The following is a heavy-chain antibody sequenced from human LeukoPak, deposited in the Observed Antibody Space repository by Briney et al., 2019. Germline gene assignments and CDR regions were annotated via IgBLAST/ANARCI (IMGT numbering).Heavy chain of an antibody. CDR2: VSGSGAIA. CDR1: GFTFNNYA. J-gene: IGHJ4*02. CDR3: AKDRSIGTYYTFDS. D-gene: IGHD1-26*01. V-gene: IGHV3-23*01. Sequence: GTLRLSCAASGFTFNNYAMSWVRQAPGKGLEWVSTVSGSGAIAYYTDSDKGRFTISRDNSKNTLYLQMSSLTAKDTAVYYCAKDRSIGTYYTFDSWGQGTLVTVSS.